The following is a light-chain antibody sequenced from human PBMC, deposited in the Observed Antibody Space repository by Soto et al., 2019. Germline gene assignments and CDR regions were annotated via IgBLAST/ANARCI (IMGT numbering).Light chain of an antibody. CDR1: SSDVGGYNY. Sequence: QSALTQPPSASGSPGQSVTISCTGTSSDVGGYNYVSWYQQHPGKAPKLMIYEVSKRPSGVPDRFSGSKSGNTASLTVSGLQTVDEAECYCCAYAGVTPVVFVGGGMLSVL. V-gene: IGLV2-8*01. J-gene: IGLJ2*01. CDR2: EVS. CDR3: CAYAGVTPVV.